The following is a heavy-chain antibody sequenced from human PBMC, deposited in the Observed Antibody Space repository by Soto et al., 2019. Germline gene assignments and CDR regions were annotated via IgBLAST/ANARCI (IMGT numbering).Heavy chain of an antibody. D-gene: IGHD5-12*01. V-gene: IGHV3-11*06. CDR1: GFTFSDYY. CDR2: ISSSSSYT. Sequence: GGSLRLSCAASGFTFSDYYMSWIRQAPGKGLEWVSYISSSSSYTNYADSVKGRFTISRDNAKNSLYLQMNSLRAEDTAVYYCARDQGPLIVATISRGGYYYGMDVWGQGTTVTVSS. J-gene: IGHJ6*02. CDR3: ARDQGPLIVATISRGGYYYGMDV.